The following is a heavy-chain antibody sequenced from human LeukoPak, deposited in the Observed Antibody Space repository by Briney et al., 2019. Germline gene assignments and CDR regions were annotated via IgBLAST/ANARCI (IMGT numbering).Heavy chain of an antibody. D-gene: IGHD3-10*01. J-gene: IGHJ5*02. CDR3: ARLGLGDEACWFDP. CDR2: VYYSGRT. Sequence: SETLSLTCTVSGGSINTYYWSWIRQPPGKGLEWIGFVYYSGRTSYNPSLKGRVTISVDTSKSQFSLRLSSVTAADTAMYYCARLGLGDEACWFDPWGQGTLVTVSS. CDR1: GGSINTYY. V-gene: IGHV4-59*01.